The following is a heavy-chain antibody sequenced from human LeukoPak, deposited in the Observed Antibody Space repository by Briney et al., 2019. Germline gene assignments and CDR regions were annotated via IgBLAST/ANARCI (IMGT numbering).Heavy chain of an antibody. D-gene: IGHD1-26*01. CDR1: GFTVSSNY. J-gene: IGHJ4*02. CDR3: ASSGNYRTYYFDY. Sequence: GGSLRLSCAASGFTVSSNYMSWVRQAPGKGLEWVSLIYSGGSTYYADSVKGRFTISRDNSKNTLYLQMNSLRAEDTAVYYCASSGNYRTYYFDYWGQGTLVTVSS. CDR2: IYSGGST. V-gene: IGHV3-66*01.